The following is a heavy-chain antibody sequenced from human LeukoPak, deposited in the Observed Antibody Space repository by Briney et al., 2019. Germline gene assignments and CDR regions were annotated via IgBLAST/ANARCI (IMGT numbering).Heavy chain of an antibody. CDR1: GFTVSSNY. CDR3: ARGHHYYDSSAYYY. J-gene: IGHJ4*02. Sequence: PGGSLRLSCAASGFTVSSNYMSWVRQAPGKGLEWVSVIYSGGSTYYADSVKGRFTISRDNSKNTLYLQMNSLRAEDTAVYYCARGHHYYDSSAYYYWGQGTLVTVSS. V-gene: IGHV3-66*01. CDR2: IYSGGST. D-gene: IGHD3-22*01.